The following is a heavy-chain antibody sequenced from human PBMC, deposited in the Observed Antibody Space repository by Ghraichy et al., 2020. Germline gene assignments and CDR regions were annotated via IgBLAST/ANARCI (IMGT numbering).Heavy chain of an antibody. CDR1: GGSISSSSYY. J-gene: IGHJ4*02. CDR3: ARGSYDFWSGYYPNFDY. Sequence: SETLSLTCTVSGGSISSSSYYWNWIRQPPGKGLEWIGTFYYSTSIYYNPSLKSRVTISVDTSKNQFSLKLSSVTAADTAVYYCARGSYDFWSGYYPNFDYWGQGTLVTVSS. D-gene: IGHD3-3*01. V-gene: IGHV4-39*01. CDR2: FYYSTSI.